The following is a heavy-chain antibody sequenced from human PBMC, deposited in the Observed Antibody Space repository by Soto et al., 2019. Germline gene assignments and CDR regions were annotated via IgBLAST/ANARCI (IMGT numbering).Heavy chain of an antibody. D-gene: IGHD6-13*01. Sequence: PSETLSLTCTVSGGSISSGGYYWSWIRQHPGKGLEWIGYIYYSGSTYYNPSLKSRVTISVDTSKNQFSLKLSSVTAADTAVYYCARYFTGQQLVNNRRAFEIWGQGTMVTVSS. CDR2: IYYSGST. CDR3: ARYFTGQQLVNNRRAFEI. V-gene: IGHV4-31*03. CDR1: GGSISSGGYY. J-gene: IGHJ3*02.